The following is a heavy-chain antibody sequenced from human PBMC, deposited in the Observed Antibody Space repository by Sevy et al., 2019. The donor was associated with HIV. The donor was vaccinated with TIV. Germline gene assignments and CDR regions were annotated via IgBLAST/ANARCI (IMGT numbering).Heavy chain of an antibody. V-gene: IGHV4-30-4*01. Sequence: SETLSLTCTVSGGSISSGDYYWSWIRQPPGKGLEWIGYIYYSGSTYYNPSLKSRVTISVDTSKIQFSLKLSSVTAADTAVFYCARGGVRFLEWLPPDYWGQGTLVTVSS. D-gene: IGHD3-3*01. CDR3: ARGGVRFLEWLPPDY. CDR2: IYYSGST. J-gene: IGHJ4*02. CDR1: GGSISSGDYY.